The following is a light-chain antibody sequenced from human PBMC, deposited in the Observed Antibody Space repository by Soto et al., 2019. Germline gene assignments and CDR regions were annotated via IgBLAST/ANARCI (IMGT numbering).Light chain of an antibody. CDR2: AAS. CDR1: QSISSN. CDR3: QQYSSYSRT. V-gene: IGKV1-39*01. J-gene: IGKJ1*01. Sequence: DIQRTQSPSSLSASVGDRVTITCRASQSISSNLNWYQKKPGKAPNILIYAASSLQSGVPSRFSGGGSGTDFTLTISSLQTEDFATYSCQQYSSYSRTFGQGTKVGIK.